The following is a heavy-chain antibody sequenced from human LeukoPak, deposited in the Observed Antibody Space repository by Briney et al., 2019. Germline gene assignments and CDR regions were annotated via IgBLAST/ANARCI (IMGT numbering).Heavy chain of an antibody. CDR1: GFTFSNYW. CDR3: ARFSPGDYYDILTGYYNAYFDY. CDR2: IKQDGSEK. V-gene: IGHV3-7*01. D-gene: IGHD3-9*01. Sequence: GGSLRLSCAASGFTFSNYWMSWGRQAPGKGLEWVANIKQDGSEKYYVDSVKGRFIISRDNAKKLLYLQMNSLRAEDTAVYYFARFSPGDYYDILTGYYNAYFDYWGQGTLVTVSS. J-gene: IGHJ4*02.